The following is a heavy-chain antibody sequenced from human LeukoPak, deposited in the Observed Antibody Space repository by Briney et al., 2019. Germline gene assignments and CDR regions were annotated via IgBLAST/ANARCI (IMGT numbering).Heavy chain of an antibody. V-gene: IGHV5-51*01. CDR1: GYSFTNYW. CDR3: ARRGYSNYVPFDY. CDR2: IYPGGSDT. J-gene: IGHJ4*02. D-gene: IGHD4-11*01. Sequence: GESLKISCKGSGYSFTNYWIGWVRQMPGKGLEWMGIIYPGGSDTRYSPSFQGQVTISADKSISTAYLQWSSLKASDTAMYYCARRGYSNYVPFDYWGQGTLVTVSS.